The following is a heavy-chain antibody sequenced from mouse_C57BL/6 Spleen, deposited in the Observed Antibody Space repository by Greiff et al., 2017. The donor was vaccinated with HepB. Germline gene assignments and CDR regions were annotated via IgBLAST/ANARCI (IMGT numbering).Heavy chain of an antibody. CDR2: IGPGSGST. D-gene: IGHD2-4*01. V-gene: IGHV1-77*01. CDR3: AREKGYDYDGRAPVAMDY. CDR1: GYTFTDYY. J-gene: IGHJ4*01. Sequence: VQLQQSGAELVKPGASVKISCKASGYTFTDYYINWVKQRPGQGLEWIGKIGPGSGSTYYNEKFKGKATLTADKSSSTAYMQLSSLTSEDSAVYFCAREKGYDYDGRAPVAMDYWGQGTSVTVSS.